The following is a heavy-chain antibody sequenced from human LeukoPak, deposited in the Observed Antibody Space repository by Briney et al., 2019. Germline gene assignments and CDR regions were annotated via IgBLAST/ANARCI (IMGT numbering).Heavy chain of an antibody. CDR1: GGTFSSYT. CDR2: IIPILGIA. V-gene: IGHV1-69*04. J-gene: IGHJ4*02. D-gene: IGHD3-3*01. Sequence: SVKVSCKASGGTFSSYTISWVRQTPGQGLEWMGRIIPILGIANYAQKFQGRVTITADKSTSTAYMELSSLRSEDTAVYYCARDGRFGVVIKDWGQGTLVTVSS. CDR3: ARDGRFGVVIKD.